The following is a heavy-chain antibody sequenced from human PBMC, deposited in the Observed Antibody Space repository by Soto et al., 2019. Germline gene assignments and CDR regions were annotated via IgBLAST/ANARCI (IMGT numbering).Heavy chain of an antibody. J-gene: IGHJ4*02. CDR2: IFSNDEN. CDR3: ARIQKQLWHGGIYYFDY. Sequence: QVTLKESGPVLVKPTETLTLTCTVSGFSLSNARMGVSWIRQPPGKALEWLAHIFSNDENSDSTYLKSRLTISKDTSKSQVVLTMTNMDPVDTATYYCARIQKQLWHGGIYYFDYWGQGTLVTVSS. V-gene: IGHV2-26*01. D-gene: IGHD5-18*01. CDR1: GFSLSNARMG.